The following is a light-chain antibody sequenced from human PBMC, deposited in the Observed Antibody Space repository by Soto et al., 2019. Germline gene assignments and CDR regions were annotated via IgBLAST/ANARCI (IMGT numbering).Light chain of an antibody. CDR1: QSISSW. J-gene: IGKJ1*01. CDR2: AAS. CDR3: QQSYSTTWT. V-gene: IGKV1-39*01. Sequence: GDRVAITCRASQSISSWLAWYQQKPGKAPKLLIYAASSLQSGVPSRFSGSGSGTDFTLPISSLQPEDFATYYCQQSYSTTWTCGQGARWIS.